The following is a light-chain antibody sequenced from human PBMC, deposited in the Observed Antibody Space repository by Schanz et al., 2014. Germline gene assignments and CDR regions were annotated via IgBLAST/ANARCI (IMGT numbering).Light chain of an antibody. V-gene: IGLV2-14*01. Sequence: QSALTQPPSASGSPGQSVTISCTGTSSDVGGYNFVSWYQQIPGKAPKLMIYDVSNRPSGVSTRFSGSKSGNTATLTISGLQAEDEADYYCSSFTSSTLWVFGGGTKLTVL. J-gene: IGLJ3*02. CDR1: SSDVGGYNF. CDR3: SSFTSSTLWV. CDR2: DVS.